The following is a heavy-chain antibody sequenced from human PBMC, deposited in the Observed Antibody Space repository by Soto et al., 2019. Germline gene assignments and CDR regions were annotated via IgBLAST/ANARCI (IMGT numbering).Heavy chain of an antibody. V-gene: IGHV3-48*03. J-gene: IGHJ4*02. CDR1: GVNFGHFD. CDR3: ARGGVV. D-gene: IGHD2-8*01. CDR2: ISERGITT. Sequence: GSLRLPCVFAGVNFGHFDMNWVRQAPGRGLEWISLISERGITTTYADSVRSRFTVSRDNAQSSLYLQMDRLTVEDTGVYYCARGGVVWGRGVLVTVSS.